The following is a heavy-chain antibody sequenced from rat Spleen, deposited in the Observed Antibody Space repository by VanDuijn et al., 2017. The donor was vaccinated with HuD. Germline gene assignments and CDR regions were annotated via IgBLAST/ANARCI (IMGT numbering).Heavy chain of an antibody. CDR2: IFYDGSGT. J-gene: IGHJ2*01. Sequence: EVQLVESGGGLVQPGNSLKLSCAASGFTFSDYNMAWVRQAPKKGLEWVATIFYDGSGTYYRHSVKGRFTISRDNAKRTLYLQMGSLRSEDTATYYCARHRSYYSSYVYAFDYWGQGVMVTVSS. CDR1: GFTFSDYN. CDR3: ARHRSYYSSYVYAFDY. D-gene: IGHD1-2*01. V-gene: IGHV5S10*01.